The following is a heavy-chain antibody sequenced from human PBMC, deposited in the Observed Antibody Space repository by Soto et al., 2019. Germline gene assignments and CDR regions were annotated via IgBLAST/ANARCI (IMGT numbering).Heavy chain of an antibody. V-gene: IGHV3-30*18. D-gene: IGHD3-10*01. CDR3: AKDYWFGELFTGGEYYFDY. CDR2: ISYDGSNK. J-gene: IGHJ4*02. CDR1: GFTFSSYG. Sequence: QVQLVESGGGVVQPGRSLRLSCAASGFTFSSYGMHWVRQAPGKGLEWVAVISYDGSNKYYADSVKGRFTISRDNSKKTLYLQMNSLRAEDTAVDYCAKDYWFGELFTGGEYYFDYWGQGTLVTVSS.